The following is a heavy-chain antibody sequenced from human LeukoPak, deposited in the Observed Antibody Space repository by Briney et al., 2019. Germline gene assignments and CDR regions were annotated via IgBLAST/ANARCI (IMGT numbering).Heavy chain of an antibody. V-gene: IGHV3-23*01. CDR3: AKDHLWMKMITFGGVIATPLNWYFDL. J-gene: IGHJ2*01. D-gene: IGHD3-16*02. Sequence: GGSLRLSCAASGFTLSSYAMSWVRQAPGKGLEWVSAISGSGGSTYYADSVKGRFTISRDNSKNTLYLQMNSLRAEDTAVYYCAKDHLWMKMITFGGVIATPLNWYFDLWGRGTLVTVSS. CDR2: ISGSGGST. CDR1: GFTLSSYA.